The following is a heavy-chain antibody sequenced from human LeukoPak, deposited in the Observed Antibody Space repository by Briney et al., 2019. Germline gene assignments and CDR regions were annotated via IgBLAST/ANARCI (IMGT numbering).Heavy chain of an antibody. CDR2: INHSGST. J-gene: IGHJ6*04. CDR3: ARGPRYYYGSGSYRHYYYYAMDV. D-gene: IGHD3-10*01. V-gene: IGHV4-34*01. CDR1: GGSFSGYY. Sequence: PSETLSHTCAVYGGSFSGYYWSWIRQPPGKGLEWIGEINHSGSTNYNPSLKSRVTISVDTSKNQFSLKLSSVTAADTAVYYCARGPRYYYGSGSYRHYYYYAMDVWGKGTTVTVSS.